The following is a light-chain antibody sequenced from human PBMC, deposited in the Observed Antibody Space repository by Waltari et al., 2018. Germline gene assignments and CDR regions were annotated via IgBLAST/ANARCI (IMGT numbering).Light chain of an antibody. CDR3: HLWDSSSDHVI. V-gene: IGLV3-21*02. Sequence: SYVLTQPPSVSLAPGQTATITCGGDNVGRKSVHWYQQKPGQAPVLVVFDDSDRPSGIPGRFSGSNSGNTATLTISRVEAGEEADYYCHLWDSSSDHVIFGGGTKLTVL. CDR1: NVGRKS. J-gene: IGLJ2*01. CDR2: DDS.